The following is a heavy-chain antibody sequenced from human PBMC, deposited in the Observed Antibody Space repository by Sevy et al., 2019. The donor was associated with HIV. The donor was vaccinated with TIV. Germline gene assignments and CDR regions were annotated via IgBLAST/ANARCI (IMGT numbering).Heavy chain of an antibody. D-gene: IGHD5-18*01. Sequence: GGSLRLSCAASGFTFSSYGMHWVRQAPGKGLEWVAVIWYDGSNKYYANSVKGRFTISRDNSKNTLYLQMNSLRAEDTAVYYCARDKVTAMVTTYGMDVWGQGTTVTVSS. CDR2: IWYDGSNK. J-gene: IGHJ6*02. V-gene: IGHV3-33*01. CDR3: ARDKVTAMVTTYGMDV. CDR1: GFTFSSYG.